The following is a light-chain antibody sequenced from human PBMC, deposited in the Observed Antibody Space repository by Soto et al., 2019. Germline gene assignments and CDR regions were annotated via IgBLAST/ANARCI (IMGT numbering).Light chain of an antibody. V-gene: IGKV1-5*03. Sequence: DIQMTQSPSTLSASVGDRVTITCRASQSISSWFSWYQQKPGKAPKLLIYKASSLESGVPSRFSGSGSGTEYNRTISSLQPDDFATYYCQQSNSYLYTVGQGTKLKIK. CDR1: QSISSW. CDR2: KAS. J-gene: IGKJ2*01. CDR3: QQSNSYLYT.